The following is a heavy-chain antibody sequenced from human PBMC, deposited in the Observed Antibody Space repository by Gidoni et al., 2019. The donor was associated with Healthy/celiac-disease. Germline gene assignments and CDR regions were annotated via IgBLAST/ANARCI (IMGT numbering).Heavy chain of an antibody. CDR2: ISYDGSNK. J-gene: IGHJ2*01. CDR3: ARVGVRGAPRVGYFDL. D-gene: IGHD3-10*01. CDR1: GFTFSSYA. Sequence: QVQLVESGGGVVQPGRSLRLSCAASGFTFSSYAMHWVRQAPGKGLEWVAVISYDGSNKYYADSVKGRFTISRDNSKNTLYLQMNSLRAEDTAVYYCARVGVRGAPRVGYFDLWGRGTLVTVSS. V-gene: IGHV3-30-3*01.